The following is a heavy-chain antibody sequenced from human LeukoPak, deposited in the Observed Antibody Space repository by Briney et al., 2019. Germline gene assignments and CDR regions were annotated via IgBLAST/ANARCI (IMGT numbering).Heavy chain of an antibody. CDR2: IIPIFGTA. V-gene: IGHV1-69*05. D-gene: IGHD6-6*01. J-gene: IGHJ6*03. CDR3: ARDIAARPNYYYYYMDV. CDR1: GGTFSSCA. Sequence: GASVKVSCKASGGTFSSCAISWVRQAPGQGLEWMGGIIPIFGTANYAQKFQGRVTITTDESTSTAYMELSSLRSEDTAVYYCARDIAARPNYYYYYMDVWGKGTTVTVSS.